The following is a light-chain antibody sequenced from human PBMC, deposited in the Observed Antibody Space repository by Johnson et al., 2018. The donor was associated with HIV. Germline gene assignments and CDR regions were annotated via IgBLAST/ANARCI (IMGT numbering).Light chain of an antibody. CDR1: SSNIGNNY. V-gene: IGLV1-51*01. CDR3: GTWASSLSTPIYV. CDR2: DND. Sequence: QSVLTQPPSVSAAPGQKVTISCSGTSSNIGNNYVSWYQHLPGTAPKVLIYDNDKRPSGIPDRFSGSKSGTSATLGISGLQTGDEADYYCGTWASSLSTPIYVCGAGAKVTGL. J-gene: IGLJ1*01.